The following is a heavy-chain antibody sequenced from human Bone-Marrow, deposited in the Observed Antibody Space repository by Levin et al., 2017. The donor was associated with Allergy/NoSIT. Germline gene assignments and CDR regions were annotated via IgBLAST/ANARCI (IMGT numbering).Heavy chain of an antibody. CDR1: GYTFSAHY. Sequence: GESLKISCKASGYTFSAHYIHWVRQAPGQGLEWMGWVNPDSADTDFAQKFQGRVTLTRDTSINTVYMELTRLRSDDTALYYCARAIKQTGNRHNFDSWGQGALVIVSS. D-gene: IGHD1-1*01. CDR3: ARAIKQTGNRHNFDS. CDR2: VNPDSADT. J-gene: IGHJ4*02. V-gene: IGHV1-2*02.